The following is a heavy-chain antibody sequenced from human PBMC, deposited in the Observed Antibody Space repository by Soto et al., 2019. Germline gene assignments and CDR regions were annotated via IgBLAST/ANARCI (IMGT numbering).Heavy chain of an antibody. CDR1: GFTFSSYE. V-gene: IGHV3-48*03. Sequence: EVQLVESGGGLVQPGGSLRLSCAASGFTFSSYEMNWVRQAPGKGLEWVSYISSSGSTIYYADSVKGRFTISRDNAKNSLYLQMNSLRAEDTAVYYCASLEYSSSSEDYWGRGTLVTVSS. J-gene: IGHJ4*02. CDR3: ASLEYSSSSEDY. CDR2: ISSSGSTI. D-gene: IGHD6-6*01.